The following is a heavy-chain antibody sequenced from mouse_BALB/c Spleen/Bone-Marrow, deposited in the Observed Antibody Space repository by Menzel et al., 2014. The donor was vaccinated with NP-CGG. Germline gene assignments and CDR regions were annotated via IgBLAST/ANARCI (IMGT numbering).Heavy chain of an antibody. CDR3: ARERGGYFYWGAY. D-gene: IGHD2-3*01. CDR2: ISSGGSYT. J-gene: IGHJ3*01. CDR1: GFTFSNYA. V-gene: IGHV5-9-4*01. Sequence: EVHLVEPAVGLVKPGGSLKLSCAASGFTFSNYAMSWVRQSPEKRLEWVAEISSGGSYTYYPATVTGRFTITRDRAKKTLYLEMRRLRSEDAAMYFCARERGGYFYWGAYWGQGTLVTVST.